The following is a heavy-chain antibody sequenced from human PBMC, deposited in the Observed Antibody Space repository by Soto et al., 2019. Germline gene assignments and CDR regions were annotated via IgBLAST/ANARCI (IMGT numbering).Heavy chain of an antibody. Sequence: GGSLRLSCSASGFTFSSYAMHWVRQAPGKGLEYVSAISSNGGSTYYADSVKGRFTISRDNSKNTLYLQMSSLRAEDTAVYYCVNPRTRIAVAGALDVWGQGTTVTVSS. D-gene: IGHD6-19*01. CDR1: GFTFSSYA. CDR3: VNPRTRIAVAGALDV. CDR2: ISSNGGST. J-gene: IGHJ6*02. V-gene: IGHV3-64D*06.